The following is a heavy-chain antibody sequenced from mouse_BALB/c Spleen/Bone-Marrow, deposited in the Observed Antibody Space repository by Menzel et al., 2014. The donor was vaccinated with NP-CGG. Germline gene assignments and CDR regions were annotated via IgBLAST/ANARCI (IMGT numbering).Heavy chain of an antibody. CDR2: ISSGSSTI. CDR1: GITFSSFG. J-gene: IGHJ4*01. D-gene: IGHD1-1*01. V-gene: IGHV5-17*02. CDR3: ARDYGYAMDY. Sequence: EVKLQESGGGLVQPGGSRKLSCAASGITFSSFGMHWVRQAPEKGLEWVACISSGSSTIYYADTVKGRFTISRDNPKNTLFLQMTSLRSEDTAMYYCARDYGYAMDYWGQGTSVTVS.